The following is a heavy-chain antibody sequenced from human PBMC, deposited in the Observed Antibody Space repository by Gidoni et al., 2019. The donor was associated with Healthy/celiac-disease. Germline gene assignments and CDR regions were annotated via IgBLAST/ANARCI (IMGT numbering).Heavy chain of an antibody. CDR2: IIPIFGTA. V-gene: IGHV1-69*01. Sequence: GLEWMGGIIPIFGTANYAQKYQGRVTLTADEATSTAYMELSSLRSEDTAVYYCPRDQGDYASGSYSAHYYYYGMDVWGQGTTVTVSS. D-gene: IGHD3-10*01. J-gene: IGHJ6*02. CDR3: PRDQGDYASGSYSAHYYYYGMDV.